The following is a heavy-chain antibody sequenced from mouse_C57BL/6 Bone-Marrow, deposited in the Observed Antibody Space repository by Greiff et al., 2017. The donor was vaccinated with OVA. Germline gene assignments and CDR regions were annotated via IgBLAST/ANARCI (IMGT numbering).Heavy chain of an antibody. Sequence: QVQLQQPGAELVKPGASVKMSCKASGYTFTSYWITWVKQRPGQGLEWIGDIYPGSGSTNYNEKFKSKATLTVDTSSSTAYMQLSSLTSEDSAVYYWARHYYGSSRYAMDYWGQGTSVTVSS. CDR1: GYTFTSYW. CDR3: ARHYYGSSRYAMDY. V-gene: IGHV1-55*01. D-gene: IGHD1-1*01. J-gene: IGHJ4*01. CDR2: IYPGSGST.